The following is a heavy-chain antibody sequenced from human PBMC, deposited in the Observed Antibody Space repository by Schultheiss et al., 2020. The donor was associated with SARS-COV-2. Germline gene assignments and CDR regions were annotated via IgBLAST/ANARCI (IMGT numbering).Heavy chain of an antibody. J-gene: IGHJ4*02. D-gene: IGHD2-8*01. CDR2: IYHDGRS. CDR3: ARDLSRQYAS. V-gene: IGHV4-34*01. CDR1: GGSFSGYY. Sequence: SETLSLTCAVYGGSFSGYYWSWIRQPPGKGLEWLGQIYHDGRSNYNPSLKSRATISVDKSKNQFSLKLSSVTAADTAVYYCARDLSRQYASWGQGTLVTVSS.